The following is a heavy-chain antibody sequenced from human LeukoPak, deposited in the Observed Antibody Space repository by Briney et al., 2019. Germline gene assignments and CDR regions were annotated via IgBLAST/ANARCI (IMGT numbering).Heavy chain of an antibody. V-gene: IGHV3-23*01. D-gene: IGHD5-18*01. CDR2: ISGSGGST. CDR1: GCTFSSYS. Sequence: PGGSLRLSCAASGCTFSSYSMSWVRQAPGKGLEWVSAISGSGGSTYYADSVKGRFTISRDNSKNTLYLQMNSLRAEDTAVYYCANPVSVTGSWFDPWGQGTLVTVSP. CDR3: ANPVSVTGSWFDP. J-gene: IGHJ5*02.